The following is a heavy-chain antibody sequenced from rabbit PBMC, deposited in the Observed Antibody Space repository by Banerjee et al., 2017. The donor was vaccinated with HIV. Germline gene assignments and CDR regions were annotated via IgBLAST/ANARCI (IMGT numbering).Heavy chain of an antibody. V-gene: IGHV1S40*01. CDR3: ARRTSGYHSL. J-gene: IGHJ4*01. CDR1: GFDFISNA. Sequence: QSLEESGGDLVKPGASLTLTCTASGFDFISNAMCWVRQAPGKGLEWIACIYGGSSGNTYYASWAKGRFTISKTSSTTVTLQMTSLTAADTATYFCARRTSGYHSLWGPGTLVTVS. CDR2: IYGGSSGNT. D-gene: IGHD1-1*01.